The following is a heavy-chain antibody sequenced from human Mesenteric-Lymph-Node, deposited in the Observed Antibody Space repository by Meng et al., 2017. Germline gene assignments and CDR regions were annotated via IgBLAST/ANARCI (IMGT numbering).Heavy chain of an antibody. CDR1: GFTFSSYA. J-gene: IGHJ4*02. Sequence: GESLKISCAASGFTFSSYAMHWVRQAPGKGLVWVSRINSDGSSTSYADSVKGRFTISRDNAKNTLYLQMNSLRAEETAVYYCARMPPRSSEPHPFDYWGQGTLVTVSS. V-gene: IGHV3-74*01. CDR2: INSDGSST. CDR3: ARMPPRSSEPHPFDY. D-gene: IGHD1-26*01.